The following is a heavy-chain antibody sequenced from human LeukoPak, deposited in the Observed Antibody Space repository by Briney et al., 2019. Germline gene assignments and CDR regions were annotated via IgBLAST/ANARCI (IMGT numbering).Heavy chain of an antibody. J-gene: IGHJ4*02. CDR3: AREAGGFWSGSPTVYFDY. Sequence: SETLSLTCSVSGGSISSYYWSWIRQPPGKGLEWIGYIYYSGSTNYNPSLKSRVTISVDTSKNQFSLKLSSVTAADTAVYYCAREAGGFWSGSPTVYFDYWGQGTLVTVSS. CDR1: GGSISSYY. D-gene: IGHD3-3*01. V-gene: IGHV4-59*12. CDR2: IYYSGST.